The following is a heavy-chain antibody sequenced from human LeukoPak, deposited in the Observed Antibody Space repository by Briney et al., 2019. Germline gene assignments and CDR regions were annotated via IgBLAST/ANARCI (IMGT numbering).Heavy chain of an antibody. CDR3: ARDSSSAVAGTAADAFDI. D-gene: IGHD6-19*01. Sequence: ASVKVSCTTSGYTFTGYYMHWVRQAPGQGLEWMGWINPNSGGTNNAQKFQGRVTMTRDTYISTAYMELSRLRSDDTAVYYCARDSSSAVAGTAADAFDIWGQGTMVTVSS. CDR1: GYTFTGYY. J-gene: IGHJ3*02. CDR2: INPNSGGT. V-gene: IGHV1-2*02.